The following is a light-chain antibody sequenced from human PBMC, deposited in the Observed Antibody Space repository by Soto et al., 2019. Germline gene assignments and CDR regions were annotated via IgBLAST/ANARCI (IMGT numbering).Light chain of an antibody. V-gene: IGLV4-69*01. CDR3: QTWATGIRV. J-gene: IGLJ3*02. CDR2: IKSDGSH. CDR1: SGYSTYS. Sequence: QSVLTQSPSASASLGASVKLTCILSSGYSTYSIAWHQQQPEKGPRYLMKIKSDGSHNKGDGIPDRFSGSSSGAERYLTISSLQSEDEADYYCQTWATGIRVFGGGTKVTVL.